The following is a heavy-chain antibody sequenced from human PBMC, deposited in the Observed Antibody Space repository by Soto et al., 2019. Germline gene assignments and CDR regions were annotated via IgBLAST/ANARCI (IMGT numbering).Heavy chain of an antibody. CDR3: ARLEAPPSAYCGGDCYSHYFDY. CDR1: GGSISSSSYY. V-gene: IGHV4-39*01. CDR2: IYYSGST. D-gene: IGHD2-21*02. J-gene: IGHJ4*02. Sequence: SETLSLTCTVSGGSISSSSYYWGWIRQPPGKGLEWIGSIYYSGSTYYNPSLKSRVTISVDTSKNQFSLKLSSVTAADTAVYYCARLEAPPSAYCGGDCYSHYFDYWGQGTLVTVSS.